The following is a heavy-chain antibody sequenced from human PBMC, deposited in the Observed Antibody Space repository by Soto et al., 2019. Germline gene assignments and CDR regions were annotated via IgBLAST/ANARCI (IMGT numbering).Heavy chain of an antibody. V-gene: IGHV4-31*03. CDR3: ARWVGATSFDS. CDR1: GGSISSGGYY. Sequence: QVQLQESGPGLVKPSQTLSLTCTVSGGSISSGGYYWSWIRQHPGKGLEWIGYIYYSGSTYYNPSRKXRXTXSXXTSKNQFSLRLSSVTAADTAVYYCARWVGATSFDSWGQGTLVTVSS. J-gene: IGHJ4*02. CDR2: IYYSGST. D-gene: IGHD1-26*01.